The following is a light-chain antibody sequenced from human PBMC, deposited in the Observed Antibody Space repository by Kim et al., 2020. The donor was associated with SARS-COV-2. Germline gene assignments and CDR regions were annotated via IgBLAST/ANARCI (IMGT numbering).Light chain of an antibody. J-gene: IGLJ2*01. CDR1: SLRSYY. CDR2: GKN. CDR3: NSRDSNDNVV. V-gene: IGLV3-19*01. Sequence: VALGQTVMITGQGDSLRSYYATWYQQKPGQAPILVIYGKNNRPSGIPDRFSGSSSGNTASLTITGTQAGDEADYYCNSRDSNDNVVFGGGTQLTVL.